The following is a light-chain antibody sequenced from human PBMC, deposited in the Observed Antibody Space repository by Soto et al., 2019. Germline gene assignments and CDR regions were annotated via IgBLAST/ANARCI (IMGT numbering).Light chain of an antibody. Sequence: DIQMTQSPSSLSASVGDRVTITCRASQSISSYLNWYQQKPGKAPKLLIYAASSLQSGVPSRFSGSGSGTDFTLTISNLQPEDCAIYFCQQANSFPITFGQGTRLEIK. CDR2: AAS. J-gene: IGKJ5*01. CDR3: QQANSFPIT. CDR1: QSISSY. V-gene: IGKV1-39*01.